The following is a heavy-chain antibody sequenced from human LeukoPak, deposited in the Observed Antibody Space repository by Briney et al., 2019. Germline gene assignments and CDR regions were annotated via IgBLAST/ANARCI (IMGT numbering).Heavy chain of an antibody. CDR1: GGSISSGSDY. CDR3: ARAPLGAAHHVPSYNWFDP. V-gene: IGHV4-61*02. D-gene: IGHD1-26*01. J-gene: IGHJ5*02. CDR2: IYTSGST. Sequence: PSETLSLTCTVAGGSISSGSDYWSWLRQPAGKGLEWIVGIYTSGSTNYNRSLKSRVTISVDTSKNQDSLKLSSVPPADPAVYYCARAPLGAAHHVPSYNWFDPRGQGTLVTVSS.